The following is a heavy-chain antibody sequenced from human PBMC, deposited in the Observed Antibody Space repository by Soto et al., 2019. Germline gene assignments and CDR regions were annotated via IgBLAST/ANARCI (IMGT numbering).Heavy chain of an antibody. CDR1: GFTFSIYS. CDR3: ARGFDLQYGMDV. V-gene: IGHV3-21*05. D-gene: IGHD3-10*01. CDR2: IMPGSSHI. Sequence: SGGSLRLCCAASGFTFSIYSMNWVRQAPGKGLEWVSYIMPGSSHIFYADSVKGRFTISRDNTKNSLYLQMNSLRDEDTAVYYCARGFDLQYGMDVWGQGTTVTSP. J-gene: IGHJ6*02.